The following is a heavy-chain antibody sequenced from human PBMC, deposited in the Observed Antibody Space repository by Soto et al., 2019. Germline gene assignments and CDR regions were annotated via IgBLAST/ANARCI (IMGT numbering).Heavy chain of an antibody. CDR1: GFIFSSYW. CDR2: IKQDGSEK. D-gene: IGHD6-19*01. Sequence: EVQLVESGGGLVQPGGSLRLSCAASGFIFSSYWMSWVRQAPGKGLEWVANIKQDGSEKYYEDSVKDRFTISRDNAKNSLYLQRNSLRAEDTAVYYCARKRVGVAGTDAFDSWGQGTMVTFSS. J-gene: IGHJ3*02. CDR3: ARKRVGVAGTDAFDS. V-gene: IGHV3-7*01.